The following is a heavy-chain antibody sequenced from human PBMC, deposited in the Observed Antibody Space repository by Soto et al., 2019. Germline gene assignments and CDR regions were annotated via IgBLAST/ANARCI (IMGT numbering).Heavy chain of an antibody. J-gene: IGHJ6*02. CDR3: AKDGEPLFMVRGVIITPAYYYGMDV. Sequence: EVQLLESGGGLVQPGGSLRLSCAAYGFTFSSYAMSWVRQAPGKGLEWVSAISGSGGSTYYADSVKGRFTISRDNSKNTLYLQMNSLRAEDTAVYYCAKDGEPLFMVRGVIITPAYYYGMDVWGQGTTVTVSS. V-gene: IGHV3-23*01. CDR1: GFTFSSYA. D-gene: IGHD3-10*01. CDR2: ISGSGGST.